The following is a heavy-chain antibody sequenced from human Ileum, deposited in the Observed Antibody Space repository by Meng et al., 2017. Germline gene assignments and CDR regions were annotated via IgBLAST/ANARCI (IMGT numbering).Heavy chain of an antibody. CDR2: IHHSGST. J-gene: IGHJ3*01. V-gene: IGHV4-59*01. CDR1: GGSISTSY. D-gene: IGHD2-15*01. Sequence: SDPLSLTCSVPGGSISTSYWSWIRQPPGKGLEWITYIHHSGSTNYNPSLKSRVSISLDTSKCQFSLKLSSVTAADTAVYYCARICCSGATFDLWGQGTMVTVSS. CDR3: ARICCSGATFDL.